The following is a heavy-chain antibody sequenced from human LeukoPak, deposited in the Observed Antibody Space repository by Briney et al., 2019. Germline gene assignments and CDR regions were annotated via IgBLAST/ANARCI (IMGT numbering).Heavy chain of an antibody. CDR1: GFTFSSYT. CDR2: IYSGGST. V-gene: IGHV3-53*01. CDR3: ARGDTVTGNWFDP. Sequence: PGGSLRLSCEASGFTFSSYTMSWVRQAPGKGLEWVSVIYSGGSTYYADSVKGRFTISRDNSKNTLYLQMNSLRAEDTAVYYCARGDTVTGNWFDPWGQGTLVTVSS. D-gene: IGHD4-17*01. J-gene: IGHJ5*02.